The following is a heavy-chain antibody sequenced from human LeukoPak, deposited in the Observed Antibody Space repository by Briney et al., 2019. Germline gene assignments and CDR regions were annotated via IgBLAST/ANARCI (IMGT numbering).Heavy chain of an antibody. V-gene: IGHV1-18*01. D-gene: IGHD3-10*01. CDR3: ARVEIVTMVRGVTPFDY. CDR2: ISAYNGNT. Sequence: ASVKVSCKASGYTFTSYGISWVRQAPGQGLEWMGWISAYNGNTNYAQKFQGRVTMTRDTSISTAYMELSRLRSDDTAVYYCARVEIVTMVRGVTPFDYWGQGTLVTVSS. J-gene: IGHJ4*02. CDR1: GYTFTSYG.